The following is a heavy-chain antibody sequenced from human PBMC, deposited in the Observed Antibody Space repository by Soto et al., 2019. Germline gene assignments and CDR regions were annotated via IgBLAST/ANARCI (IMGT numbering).Heavy chain of an antibody. D-gene: IGHD1-26*01. CDR3: ARGVGYYAFFDY. V-gene: IGHV4-61*01. CDR2: IFYSGST. J-gene: IGHJ4*02. CDR1: GGALSSDSYY. Sequence: QVQLQESGPGLVKPSETLSLTCTVSGGALSSDSYYWSWIRQPPGKGLEWIAYIFYSGSTNHNPTLNGRVTISVDTSKNQSSLKLSSVTAADTAVYDCARGVGYYAFFDYWGQGTLVTVSS.